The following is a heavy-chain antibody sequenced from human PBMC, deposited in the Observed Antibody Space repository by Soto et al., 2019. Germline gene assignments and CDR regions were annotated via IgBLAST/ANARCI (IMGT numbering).Heavy chain of an antibody. V-gene: IGHV3-23*01. CDR2: ISGGGTTT. CDR3: AKSRQGYGNYGFDY. J-gene: IGHJ4*02. D-gene: IGHD1-7*01. CDR1: GFTFRTYD. Sequence: GGSLRLSCAASGFTFRTYDMTWVRQAPGQGLEWVSSISGGGTTTYYADSVKGRFTISRDNSNSTLYLQMNSLRAEDTAVYYCAKSRQGYGNYGFDYWGQGALVTVSS.